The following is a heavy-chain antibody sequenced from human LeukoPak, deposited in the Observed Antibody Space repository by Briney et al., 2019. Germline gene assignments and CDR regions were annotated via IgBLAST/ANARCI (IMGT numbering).Heavy chain of an antibody. J-gene: IGHJ4*02. Sequence: ASVKVSCKASGGTFSSYAISWVRQAPGQGLEWMGWINTNTGNPTYAQGFTGRFVFSLDTSVSTANLQISSLKAEDTAVYYCAREPGEYSSGCDYWGQGTLVTVSS. CDR2: INTNTGNP. CDR1: GGTFSSYA. V-gene: IGHV7-4-1*02. CDR3: AREPGEYSSGCDY. D-gene: IGHD6-19*01.